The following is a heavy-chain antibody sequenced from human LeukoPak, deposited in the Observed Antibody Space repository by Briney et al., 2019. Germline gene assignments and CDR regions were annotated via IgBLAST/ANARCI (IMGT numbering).Heavy chain of an antibody. CDR1: GFTFSSYD. D-gene: IGHD3-3*01. CDR2: IGTAGDT. Sequence: GGSLRLSCAASGFTFSSYDMHWVRQAPGKGLEWVSAIGTAGDTYYPGSVKGRFTISRENAKNSLYLQMNSLRAGDTAVYYCARGSRGYDFWSGSHNYMDVWGEGTTVTVSS. V-gene: IGHV3-13*01. CDR3: ARGSRGYDFWSGSHNYMDV. J-gene: IGHJ6*03.